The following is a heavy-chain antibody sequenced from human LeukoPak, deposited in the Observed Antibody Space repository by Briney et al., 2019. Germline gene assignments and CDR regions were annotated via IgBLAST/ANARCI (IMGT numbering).Heavy chain of an antibody. J-gene: IGHJ3*02. D-gene: IGHD3-16*02. CDR3: ARVPAGVIGMKDAFDI. CDR2: ISWDGGST. Sequence: GGSLRLSCAASGFTFDDYTMHWVRQAPGKGLEWVSLISWDGGSTYYADSVKGRFTISRHNAKNSLYLQMNSLRAEDTAVYYCARVPAGVIGMKDAFDIWGQGTMVTVSS. V-gene: IGHV3-43*01. CDR1: GFTFDDYT.